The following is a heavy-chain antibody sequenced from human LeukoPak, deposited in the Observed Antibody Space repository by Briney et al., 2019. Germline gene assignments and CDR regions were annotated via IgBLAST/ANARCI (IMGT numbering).Heavy chain of an antibody. CDR3: ARGPYYDYVWGSYRDAFDI. D-gene: IGHD3-16*01. J-gene: IGHJ3*02. Sequence: GASVKVSCKASGYTFTSYGISWVRQAPGQGLEWMGWISAYNGNTNYAQKLQGRVTMTTDTSTSTAYMELRSLRSDDTAVYYCARGPYYDYVWGSYRDAFDIWGQGTMVTVSS. CDR2: ISAYNGNT. CDR1: GYTFTSYG. V-gene: IGHV1-18*01.